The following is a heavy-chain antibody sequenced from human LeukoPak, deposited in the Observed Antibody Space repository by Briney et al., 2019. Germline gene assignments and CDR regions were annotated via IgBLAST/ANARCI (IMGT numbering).Heavy chain of an antibody. CDR2: IYTSGST. Sequence: PSETLSLTCTVSGGSISSDYWSWIRQPDGKGLEWIGRIYTSGSTNYNPSLKSRVSMSVDTSTNQFSLKLSSVTAADTAVYYCAKSNGYGLVDIWGQGTMVTVSS. D-gene: IGHD3-10*01. CDR1: GGSISSDY. J-gene: IGHJ3*02. CDR3: AKSNGYGLVDI. V-gene: IGHV4-4*07.